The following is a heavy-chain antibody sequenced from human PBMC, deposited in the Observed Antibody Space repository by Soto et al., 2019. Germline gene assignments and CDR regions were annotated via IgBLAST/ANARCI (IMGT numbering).Heavy chain of an antibody. D-gene: IGHD5-12*01. Sequence: SETLSLTCTVSGGSISSYYWSWIRQPPGKGLEWIGYIYYSGSTNYNPSLKSRVTISVDTSKNQFSLKLSSVTAADTAVYYCARGGNIVATEYYFDYWGQGTLVTVSS. CDR2: IYYSGST. J-gene: IGHJ4*02. V-gene: IGHV4-59*01. CDR3: ARGGNIVATEYYFDY. CDR1: GGSISSYY.